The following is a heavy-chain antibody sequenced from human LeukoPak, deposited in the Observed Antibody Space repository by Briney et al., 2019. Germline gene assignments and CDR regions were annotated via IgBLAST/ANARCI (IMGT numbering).Heavy chain of an antibody. V-gene: IGHV3-9*01. CDR1: GFTFEDYA. D-gene: IGHD4-11*01. CDR2: ISWNGHRI. J-gene: IGHJ4*02. Sequence: GRSLRLSCTASGFTFEDYAMHWVRQVPGKGLEWVPHISWNGHRIVYADSVRGRFTISRDNAKNSLYLQMNSLRGEDTAFYYCAKDMDASATKTPFDHWGQGTLVTVSS. CDR3: AKDMDASATKTPFDH.